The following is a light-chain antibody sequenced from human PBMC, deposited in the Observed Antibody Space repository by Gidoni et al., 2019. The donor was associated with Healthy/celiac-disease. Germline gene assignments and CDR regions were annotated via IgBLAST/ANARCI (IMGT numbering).Light chain of an antibody. Sequence: DIQMTQSPSSLSASVGDTVTITCRASQSISSYLNWYQHKPGKAPKLLIYAASSLKSGVPSRFSGSGSGTDFTLTISNLQPEDFATYYCQQSDSFPQTFXQXTMVEIK. J-gene: IGKJ1*01. CDR2: AAS. CDR1: QSISSY. CDR3: QQSDSFPQT. V-gene: IGKV1-39*01.